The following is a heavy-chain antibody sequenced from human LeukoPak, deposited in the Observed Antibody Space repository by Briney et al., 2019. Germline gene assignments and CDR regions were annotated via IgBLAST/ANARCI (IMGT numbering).Heavy chain of an antibody. CDR2: ISGSGGST. CDR1: GFTFSSYA. Sequence: GGSLRLSCAASGFTFSSYAMSWVRQAPGKGLEWVSAISGSGGSTYYADSVKGRFTISRDNAKNSLYLQMNSLRAEDTAVYYCARDSLDSSGYDYWGQGTLVTVSS. D-gene: IGHD3-22*01. V-gene: IGHV3-23*01. CDR3: ARDSLDSSGYDY. J-gene: IGHJ4*02.